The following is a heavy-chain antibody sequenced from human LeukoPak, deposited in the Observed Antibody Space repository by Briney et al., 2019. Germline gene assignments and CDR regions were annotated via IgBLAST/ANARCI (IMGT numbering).Heavy chain of an antibody. J-gene: IGHJ3*01. CDR3: ARDVEGSVCSNYWAFDL. V-gene: IGHV1-18*01. CDR2: ISAYNGET. Sequence: ASVKVSCKASGYTFTSYGIIWVRQAPGQGLEWMGWISAYNGETKYAQKLEGRVTMTTDTSTSTAYMELRSLRSDDTAVYYCARDVEGSVCSNYWAFDLWGQGTMVTVSS. D-gene: IGHD4-11*01. CDR1: GYTFTSYG.